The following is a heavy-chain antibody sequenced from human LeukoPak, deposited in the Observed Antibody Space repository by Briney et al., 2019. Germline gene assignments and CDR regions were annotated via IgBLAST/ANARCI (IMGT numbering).Heavy chain of an antibody. J-gene: IGHJ4*02. CDR3: AKDGGYSYGYFDY. Sequence: HPGGSLRLSCAASGFTFSSYAMSWVRQAPGKGLEWVSAISGSGGSTYYADSVKGRFTISRDNSKNTLYLQMNSLRAEDTAVHCCAKDGGYSYGYFDYWGQGTLVTVSS. D-gene: IGHD5-18*01. CDR1: GFTFSSYA. V-gene: IGHV3-23*01. CDR2: ISGSGGST.